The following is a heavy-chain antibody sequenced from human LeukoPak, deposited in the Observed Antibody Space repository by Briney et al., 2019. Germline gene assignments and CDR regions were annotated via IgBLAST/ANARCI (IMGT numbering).Heavy chain of an antibody. CDR1: GGSISSSSYY. D-gene: IGHD2-21*02. CDR2: IYYSGNT. Sequence: SETLSLTCTVSGGSISSSSYYWGWIRQPPGKGLEWIVSIYYSGNTYYNPSLKSRVTISADTSKKQFSMELSSVTAADTAVYYCASSPWGDYYFDYWGQGTLVTVSS. J-gene: IGHJ4*02. CDR3: ASSPWGDYYFDY. V-gene: IGHV4-39*01.